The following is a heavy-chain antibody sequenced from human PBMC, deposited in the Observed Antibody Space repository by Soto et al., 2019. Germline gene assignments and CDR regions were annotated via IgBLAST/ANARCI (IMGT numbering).Heavy chain of an antibody. V-gene: IGHV4-34*01. CDR3: ARCSLVVVPAPGFDP. Sequence: SETLSLTCAVYVGSFSGYYWSFIRQPPGKGLERIGEINHSGSTNYNPSLKSRVTISVDTSKNQFSLKLSSVSAADTALYYCARCSLVVVPAPGFDPWGRGTLVTVSS. CDR1: VGSFSGYY. D-gene: IGHD2-2*01. CDR2: INHSGST. J-gene: IGHJ5*02.